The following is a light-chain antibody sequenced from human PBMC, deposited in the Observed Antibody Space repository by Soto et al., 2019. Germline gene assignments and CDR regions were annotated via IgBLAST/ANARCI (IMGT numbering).Light chain of an antibody. J-gene: IGKJ1*01. V-gene: IGKV1-5*03. CDR2: KAS. Sequence: DIQMTQSPSTLSASVGDRVTITCRASQSISSWLAWYQQKPGKAPRLPIYKASNLESGVPSRFSGSGSGTEFTLTISSLHPDDSATYYCQQYNDNWTFGQGTKVE. CDR3: QQYNDNWT. CDR1: QSISSW.